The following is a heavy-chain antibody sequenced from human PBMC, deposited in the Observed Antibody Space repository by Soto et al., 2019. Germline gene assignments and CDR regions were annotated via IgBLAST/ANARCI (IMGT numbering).Heavy chain of an antibody. D-gene: IGHD5-12*01. J-gene: IGHJ4*02. V-gene: IGHV5-51*01. CDR2: IYPHDSDT. CDR3: VRVYSAFERSDS. Sequence: GESLKLSCKGAGFRFTRSWIGWVRQMPGGGLEWMGTIYPHDSDTRYSPSFQGHVTISADESISTAYLRWSSLKASDTAIYYCVRVYSAFERSDSWGQGTPVTVSS. CDR1: GFRFTRSW.